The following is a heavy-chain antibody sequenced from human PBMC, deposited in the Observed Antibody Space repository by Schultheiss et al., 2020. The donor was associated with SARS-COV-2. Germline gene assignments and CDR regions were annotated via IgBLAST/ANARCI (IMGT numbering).Heavy chain of an antibody. CDR1: GFTFSSYE. CDR2: ISSSGSTI. Sequence: GGSLRLSCAASGFTFSSYEMNWVRQAPGKGLEWVSYISSSGSTIYYADSVKGRFTISRDNAKNSLYLQMNSLRAEDTAVYYCARGRITIFGVVIIDYYYGMDVWGQGTTVTVSS. D-gene: IGHD3-3*01. J-gene: IGHJ6*02. CDR3: ARGRITIFGVVIIDYYYGMDV. V-gene: IGHV3-48*03.